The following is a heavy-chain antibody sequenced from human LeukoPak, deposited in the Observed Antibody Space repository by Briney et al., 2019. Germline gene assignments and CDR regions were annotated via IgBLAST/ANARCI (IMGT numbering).Heavy chain of an antibody. CDR2: IRYDGSNK. D-gene: IGHD3-22*01. Sequence: GGSLRLSCAASGFTFSSYSMNWVRQAPGKGLEWVAFIRYDGSNKYYADSVKGRFTISRDNSKNTLYLQMNSLRAEDTAVYYCAKASSGYKLYYYYYMDVWGKGTTVTVSS. CDR1: GFTFSSYS. V-gene: IGHV3-30*02. J-gene: IGHJ6*03. CDR3: AKASSGYKLYYYYYMDV.